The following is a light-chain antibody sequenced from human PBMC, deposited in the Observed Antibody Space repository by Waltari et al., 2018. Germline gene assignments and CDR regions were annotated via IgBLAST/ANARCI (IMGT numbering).Light chain of an antibody. CDR3: QQYNNWRT. J-gene: IGKJ2*01. Sequence: LMTQSPATLSVSPGVRVTLSCRASQSISRNLAWYQQKPGQAPRLLIYGASTRAPGVPARFSGSGSGTEFTLSISSLQSEDFAVYYCQQYNNWRTFGQGTKLEI. V-gene: IGKV3-15*01. CDR1: QSISRN. CDR2: GAS.